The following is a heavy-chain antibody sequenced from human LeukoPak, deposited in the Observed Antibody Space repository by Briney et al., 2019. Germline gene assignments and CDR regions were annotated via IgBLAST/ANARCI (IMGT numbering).Heavy chain of an antibody. CDR1: GGSISSYY. CDR2: IYYSGST. CDR3: ASENIAVAGRFDY. D-gene: IGHD6-19*01. J-gene: IGHJ4*02. Sequence: SETLSLTCTVSGGSISSYYWSWIRQPPGKGLEWIGHIYYSGSTNYNPSLKSRVTISVDTSKNQFSLKLSSVTAADTAVYYCASENIAVAGRFDYWGQGTLVTVSS. V-gene: IGHV4-59*01.